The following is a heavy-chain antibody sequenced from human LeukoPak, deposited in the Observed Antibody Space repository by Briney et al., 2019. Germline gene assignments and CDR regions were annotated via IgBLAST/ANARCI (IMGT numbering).Heavy chain of an antibody. V-gene: IGHV3-74*01. CDR3: ARAYPFHYDTAKTYYFDY. CDR1: GSTFSSYW. J-gene: IGHJ4*02. CDR2: INSDGSST. D-gene: IGHD3-22*01. Sequence: GGSLRLPCAASGSTFSSYWMHWVRQAPGKGLVWVSRINSDGSSTSYADSVKGRFTISRDNAKNTLYLQMNSLRAEDTAVYYCARAYPFHYDTAKTYYFDYWGQGTLVTVSS.